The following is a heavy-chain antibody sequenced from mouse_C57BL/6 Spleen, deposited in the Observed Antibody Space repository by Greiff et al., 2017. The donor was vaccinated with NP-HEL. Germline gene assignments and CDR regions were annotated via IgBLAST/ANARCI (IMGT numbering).Heavy chain of an antibody. J-gene: IGHJ4*01. D-gene: IGHD2-3*01. Sequence: EVQLVESGEGLVKPGGSLKLSCAASGFTFSSYAMSWVRQTPEKRLEWVAYISSGGDYIYYADTVKGRFTISRDNARNTLYLQMSSLKSEDTAMYYCTRGHDGYYAMDYWGQGTSVTVSS. CDR1: GFTFSSYA. V-gene: IGHV5-9-1*02. CDR3: TRGHDGYYAMDY. CDR2: ISSGGDYI.